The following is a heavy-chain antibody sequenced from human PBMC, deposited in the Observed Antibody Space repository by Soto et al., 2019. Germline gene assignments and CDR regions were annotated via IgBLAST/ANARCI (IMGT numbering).Heavy chain of an antibody. Sequence: QVQLMQSGAEVKKPGASVKVSCKASGYTFTTYDINWVRQAPGQGLEWMGWMNPNRTNTGYAEKFQGRVTMTRDTSISPASMELSSLRYDDTAVYYCVRGGFLSHDHVIIAPATLGFDPWGQGTLVTVSS. CDR2: MNPNRTNT. CDR1: GYTFTTYD. V-gene: IGHV1-8*01. D-gene: IGHD2-2*01. J-gene: IGHJ5*02. CDR3: VRGGFLSHDHVIIAPATLGFDP.